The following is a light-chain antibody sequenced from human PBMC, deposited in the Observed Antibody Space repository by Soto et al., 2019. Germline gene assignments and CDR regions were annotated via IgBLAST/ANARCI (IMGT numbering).Light chain of an antibody. CDR2: GVS. CDR1: QSVSSSY. V-gene: IGKV3-20*01. J-gene: IGKJ1*01. CDR3: QQCGSSPWT. Sequence: EIVLTQSPGTLSLSPGERATLSCRASQSVSSSYLAWYQQKPGQAPRLLIYGVSSRATGIPDRFSGSGSGTDFTLTISRLEPEDFAVYYCQQCGSSPWTFGQGTKVDI.